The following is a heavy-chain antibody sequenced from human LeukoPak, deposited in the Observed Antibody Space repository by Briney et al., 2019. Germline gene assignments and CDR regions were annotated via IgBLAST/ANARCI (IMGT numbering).Heavy chain of an antibody. V-gene: IGHV3-49*04. J-gene: IGHJ4*02. Sequence: GGSLRLSCTASGFTFGDYAMTWVRQAPEKGLEWVGLIRSKPYGGTTEYAASVKGRFTISRDDSKSIAYLQMNSLKTEDTAVYYCTRDYDILTGPCGYWGQGTLVTVSS. CDR3: TRDYDILTGPCGY. D-gene: IGHD3-9*01. CDR2: IRSKPYGGTT. CDR1: GFTFGDYA.